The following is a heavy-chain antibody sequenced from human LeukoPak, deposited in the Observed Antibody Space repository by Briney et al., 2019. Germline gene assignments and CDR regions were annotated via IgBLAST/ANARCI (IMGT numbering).Heavy chain of an antibody. Sequence: GGSLRLSCAASGFTFSSYAMSWVRQAPGKGLEWVSAISGSGGGTYYADSVKGRFTISRDNSKNTLYLQMNSLRAEDTAVYYCAKDTKLLAVAGEFDYWGQGTLVTVSS. D-gene: IGHD6-19*01. CDR1: GFTFSSYA. CDR2: ISGSGGGT. V-gene: IGHV3-23*01. J-gene: IGHJ4*02. CDR3: AKDTKLLAVAGEFDY.